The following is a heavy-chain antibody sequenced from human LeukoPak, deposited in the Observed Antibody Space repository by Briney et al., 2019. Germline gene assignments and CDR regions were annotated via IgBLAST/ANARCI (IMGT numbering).Heavy chain of an antibody. V-gene: IGHV5-51*01. J-gene: IGHJ4*02. CDR1: GYSFTSYW. CDR3: ARTNYYDSSGYYSPPFFDY. CDR2: IYPGDSDT. Sequence: GESLKISCKGSGYSFTSYWIGWVRQMPGKGLEWMGIIYPGDSDTRYSPSFQGQVTISADKSISTAYLQWSSLKASDTAMYYCARTNYYDSSGYYSPPFFDYWGQGTLVTVSS. D-gene: IGHD3-22*01.